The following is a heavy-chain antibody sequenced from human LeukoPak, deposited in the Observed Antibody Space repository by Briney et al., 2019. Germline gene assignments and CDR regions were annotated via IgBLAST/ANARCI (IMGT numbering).Heavy chain of an antibody. V-gene: IGHV4-59*01. J-gene: IGHJ2*01. CDR1: GGSISSYY. D-gene: IGHD6-19*01. CDR3: ATLAVAGTNWYFDL. CDR2: IYYSGST. Sequence: SETLSLTCTVSGGSISSYYRSWIRQPPGKGLEWIGYIYYSGSTNYNPSLKSRVTISVDTSKNQFSLKLSSVTAADTAVYYCATLAVAGTNWYFDLWGRGTLVTVSS.